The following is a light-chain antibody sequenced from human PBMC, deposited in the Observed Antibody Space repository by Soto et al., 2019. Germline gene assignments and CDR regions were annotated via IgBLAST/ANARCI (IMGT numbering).Light chain of an antibody. Sequence: QSALTQPASVSGSPGQSITISCTGTNSDVGGFNYVSWYQHHPGKAPKLMIYEVNNRPSGVSNRFSGSKSGNTASLTISGLQTEDEADYYCISYTSSTSVVFGGGTKLTVL. CDR3: ISYTSSTSVV. CDR1: NSDVGGFNY. J-gene: IGLJ3*02. V-gene: IGLV2-14*01. CDR2: EVN.